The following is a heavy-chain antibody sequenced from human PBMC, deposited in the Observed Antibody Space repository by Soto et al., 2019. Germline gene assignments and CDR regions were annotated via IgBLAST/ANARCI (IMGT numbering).Heavy chain of an antibody. V-gene: IGHV4-59*01. Sequence: SETLSLTXTVSGGSISSYYWSWIRQPPGKGLEWIGFIYYSGSTNYNPSLKSRVTISVDTSKNQFSLRLNSVTAADTAVYHCARDGVGATAPFDYWGQGTLVTVSS. CDR1: GGSISSYY. CDR2: IYYSGST. CDR3: ARDGVGATAPFDY. D-gene: IGHD1-26*01. J-gene: IGHJ4*02.